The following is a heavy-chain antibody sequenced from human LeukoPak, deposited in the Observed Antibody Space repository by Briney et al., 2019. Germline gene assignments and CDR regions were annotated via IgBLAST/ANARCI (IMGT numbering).Heavy chain of an antibody. CDR3: ARRGYSGYDYGVDGY. V-gene: IGHV1-18*01. Sequence: GASVKVSCKASGYTFTSYGISWVRQAPGQGLAWMGWISAYNGNTNYAQKLQGRVTMTTDTSTSTAYMELRSLRSDDTAVYYCARRGYSGYDYGVDGYWGQGTLVTVSS. J-gene: IGHJ4*02. D-gene: IGHD5-12*01. CDR1: GYTFTSYG. CDR2: ISAYNGNT.